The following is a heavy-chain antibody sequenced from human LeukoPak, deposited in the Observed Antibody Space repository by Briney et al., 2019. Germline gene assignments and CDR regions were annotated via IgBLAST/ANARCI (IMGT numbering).Heavy chain of an antibody. J-gene: IGHJ6*02. CDR2: MYPNSGNT. V-gene: IGHV1-8*01. CDR3: ARGQSDYYGMDV. Sequence: ASVKVSCKASGYTFTSYDINWVRQATGQGLEWMGWMYPNSGNTGYAQKFQGRVTMTRNTSISTAYMELSSLRSEDTAVYYCARGQSDYYGMDVWGQGTTVTVSS. CDR1: GYTFTSYD.